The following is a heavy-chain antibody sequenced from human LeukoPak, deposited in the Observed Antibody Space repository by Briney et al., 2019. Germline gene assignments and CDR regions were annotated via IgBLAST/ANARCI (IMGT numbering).Heavy chain of an antibody. Sequence: ASVKVSCKASGGTFSSYAISWARQAPGQGLEWMGGIIPIFGTANYAQKFQGRVTITADESTSTAYMELSSLRSEDTAVYYCARDRKRLVVPAAIAIDAFDIWGQGTMVTVSS. CDR1: GGTFSSYA. CDR2: IIPIFGTA. D-gene: IGHD2-2*02. J-gene: IGHJ3*02. CDR3: ARDRKRLVVPAAIAIDAFDI. V-gene: IGHV1-69*13.